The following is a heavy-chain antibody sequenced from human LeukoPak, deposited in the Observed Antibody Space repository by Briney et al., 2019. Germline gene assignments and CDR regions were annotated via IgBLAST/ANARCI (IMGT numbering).Heavy chain of an antibody. CDR3: ARESYYGSGSYYDY. J-gene: IGHJ4*02. CDR1: VFSLSTSGMR. V-gene: IGHV2-70*04. D-gene: IGHD3-10*01. Sequence: SGPALVKPTQTLTLTCTFSVFSLSTSGMRVSWIRQPPGKALEWLARIDWDDDKFYSTSLKTRLTISKDTSKNQVVLTMTNMDPVDTATYYCARESYYGSGSYYDYWGQGTLVTVSS. CDR2: IDWDDDK.